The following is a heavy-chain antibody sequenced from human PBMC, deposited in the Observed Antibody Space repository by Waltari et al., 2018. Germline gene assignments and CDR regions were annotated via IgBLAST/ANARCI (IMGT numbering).Heavy chain of an antibody. CDR2: IYNSGST. J-gene: IGHJ4*02. V-gene: IGHV4-59*01. CDR3: ARSYYDYWSGYPFDR. Sequence: QVQLQESGPGLVKPSETLSLTCTVSGGSISGYFWTWIRQPPGTGLEWIGHIYNSGSTTYNLALNNLGTISEDTSNNQFSLRLSSVTAADTAVYFCARSYYDYWSGYPFDRWGQGTLVTVSS. CDR1: GGSISGYF. D-gene: IGHD3-3*01.